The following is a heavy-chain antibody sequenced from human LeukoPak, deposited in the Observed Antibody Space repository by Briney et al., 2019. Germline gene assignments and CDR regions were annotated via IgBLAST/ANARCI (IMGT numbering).Heavy chain of an antibody. CDR3: ARTSRYFEWIDN. Sequence: GSLRLSCAASGFTFSSYEMNWVRQAPGKGLEWVSYISSSGSTIHLADSVKGRFTVSRDNAKNALYLQMNSLSAEDTAVYYCARTSRYFEWIDNWGQGTLVTVSS. CDR1: GFTFSSYE. CDR2: ISSSGSTI. J-gene: IGHJ4*02. D-gene: IGHD3-9*01. V-gene: IGHV3-48*03.